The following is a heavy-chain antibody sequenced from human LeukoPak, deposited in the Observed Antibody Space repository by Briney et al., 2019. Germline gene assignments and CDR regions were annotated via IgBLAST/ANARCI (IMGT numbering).Heavy chain of an antibody. Sequence: KTSETLSLTCTVSGGSISGYYWSWIRQPPGKGLDWIGYIYYSGSTNYNPSLKSRVTISVDTSKNQFSLKLSSVTAADTAVYYCARRHNYYDSSGYYALHYNWFDPWGQGTLVTVSS. J-gene: IGHJ5*02. D-gene: IGHD3-22*01. CDR3: ARRHNYYDSSGYYALHYNWFDP. CDR1: GGSISGYY. V-gene: IGHV4-59*12. CDR2: IYYSGST.